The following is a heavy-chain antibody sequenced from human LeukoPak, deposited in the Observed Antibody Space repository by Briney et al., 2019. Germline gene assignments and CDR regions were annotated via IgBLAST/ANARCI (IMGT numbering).Heavy chain of an antibody. CDR2: IYTSGGGT. CDR1: GYAFTSYY. D-gene: IGHD1-26*01. J-gene: IGHJ4*02. CDR3: ATGGSFASPHPLDY. V-gene: IGHV1-46*01. Sequence: ASVKVSCKTSGYAFTSYYIHWVRQAPGQGLEWMGVIYTSGGGTTYAQKFQGRVTMTEDTSTDTAYMELSSLRSEDTAVYYCATGGSFASPHPLDYWGQGTLVTVSS.